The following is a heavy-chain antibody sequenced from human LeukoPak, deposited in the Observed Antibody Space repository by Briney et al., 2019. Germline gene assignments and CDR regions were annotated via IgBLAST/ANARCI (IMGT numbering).Heavy chain of an antibody. CDR2: INHSGST. Sequence: SETLSLTCAVYGGSFSGCYWSWIRQPPGKGLEWIGEINHSGSTNYNPSLKSRVTISVDTSKNQFSLKLSSVTAADTAVYYCAGERGEEYSSGWYKTNYFYNWGQGIRVTVST. V-gene: IGHV4-34*01. D-gene: IGHD6-19*01. CDR3: AGERGEEYSSGWYKTNYFYN. CDR1: GGSFSGCY. J-gene: IGHJ4*02.